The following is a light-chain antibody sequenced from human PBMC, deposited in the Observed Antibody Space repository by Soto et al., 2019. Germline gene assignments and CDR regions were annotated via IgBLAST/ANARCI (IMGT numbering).Light chain of an antibody. CDR3: QQYNNWPPGWT. V-gene: IGKV3-15*01. J-gene: IGKJ1*01. CDR2: GAS. Sequence: EIVMTQSPATLSVSPGERATLSCRASQSVSSNLAWYQQKPGQAPRLLIYGASTRATGIPARFSGSGSGTEFTLTISSLQSEDFAVYCCQQYNNWPPGWTFGQGTKVEIK. CDR1: QSVSSN.